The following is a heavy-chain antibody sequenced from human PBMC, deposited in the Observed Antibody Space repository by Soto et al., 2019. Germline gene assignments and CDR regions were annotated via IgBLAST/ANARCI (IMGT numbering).Heavy chain of an antibody. J-gene: IGHJ5*02. CDR1: GYTLTRDT. V-gene: IGHV1-3*01. Sequence: GPAVKVSCKAFGYTLTRDTMNWGRQAPGQRLEWMGWINPDNGNTKSSQKFQDRVIITRDTSASTAYMDLSSLRSEDTAVYYCARGIATGQLDPWGQGTLVTVSS. CDR3: ARGIATGQLDP. CDR2: INPDNGNT. D-gene: IGHD2-15*01.